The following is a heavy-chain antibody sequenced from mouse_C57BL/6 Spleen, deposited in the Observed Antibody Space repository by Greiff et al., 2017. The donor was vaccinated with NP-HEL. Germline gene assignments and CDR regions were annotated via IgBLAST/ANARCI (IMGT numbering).Heavy chain of an antibody. CDR3: ARGYSNPYALFAY. V-gene: IGHV1-26*01. J-gene: IGHJ3*01. CDR1: GYTFTDYY. CDR2: INPNNGGT. D-gene: IGHD2-5*01. Sequence: EVQLQQSGPELVKPGASVKISCKASGYTFTDYYMNWVKQSHGKSLEWIGDINPNNGGTSYNQKFKGKATLTVDKSSSTAYMELRSLTSEDSAVYYCARGYSNPYALFAYWGQGTLVTVSA.